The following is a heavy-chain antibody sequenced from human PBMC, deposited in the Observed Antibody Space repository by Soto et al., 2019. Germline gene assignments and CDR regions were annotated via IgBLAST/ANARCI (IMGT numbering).Heavy chain of an antibody. CDR3: SRVGYSSGCYFFDY. CDR2: INGDGGRT. Sequence: GGSLRLSCAASGFTFSRYWMHWVRQAPGEGLVWVSHINGDGGRTTYADSVKGRFTISRDNAKNTLYLQMNSLRAEDSAVYYCSRVGYSSGCYFFDYWGQGIRVTVSS. V-gene: IGHV3-74*01. J-gene: IGHJ4*02. CDR1: GFTFSRYW. D-gene: IGHD6-19*01.